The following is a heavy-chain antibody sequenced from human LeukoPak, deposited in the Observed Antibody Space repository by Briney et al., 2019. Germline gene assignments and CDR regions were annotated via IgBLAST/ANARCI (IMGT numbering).Heavy chain of an antibody. CDR1: GGSLSGYY. CDR3: ARGGMGSSHNWFDP. Sequence: PSETLSLTCAVYGGSLSGYYWSWIRQPPGKGLEWIGEINHSGSTNYNPSLKSRVTISVDTSKNQFSLKLSSVTAADTAVYYCARGGMGSSHNWFDPWGQGTLVTVSS. CDR2: INHSGST. V-gene: IGHV4-34*01. D-gene: IGHD6-13*01. J-gene: IGHJ5*02.